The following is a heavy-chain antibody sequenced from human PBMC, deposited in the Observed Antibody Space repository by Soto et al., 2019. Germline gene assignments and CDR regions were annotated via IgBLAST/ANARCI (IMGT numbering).Heavy chain of an antibody. CDR1: GYTFTSNG. CDR2: ISAYNGNT. V-gene: IGHV1-18*01. D-gene: IGHD2-15*01. CDR3: ASDTSIHLGSCFDS. Sequence: GASGKVSCKASGYTFTSNGISWGRQAPGQGHEWMGWISAYNGNTNYAQKLQGRGTRTTDTSTSTAYMELRSLRSDDTAVYYCASDTSIHLGSCFDSWGPGTLVTVSS. J-gene: IGHJ5*01.